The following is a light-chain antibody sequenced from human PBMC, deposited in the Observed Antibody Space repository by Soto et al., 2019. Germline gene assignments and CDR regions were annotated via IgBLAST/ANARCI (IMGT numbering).Light chain of an antibody. CDR1: QTFSSH. CDR3: QQRSNWPPVIT. CDR2: DAS. J-gene: IGKJ5*01. Sequence: EIVLTQSTATLSLSPGERATLSCRASQTFSSHLAWYQQKPGQAPRLLIYDASKRATGIPARFSGRGSETDFTLTISILEPEDFAVYYCQQRSNWPPVITFGQGTRLEIK. V-gene: IGKV3-11*01.